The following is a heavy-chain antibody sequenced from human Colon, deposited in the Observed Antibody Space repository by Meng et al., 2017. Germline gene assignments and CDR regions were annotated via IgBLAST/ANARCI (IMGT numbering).Heavy chain of an antibody. CDR1: GFTFKSYG. CDR3: AKDGHDSSGYYPVGYLDT. J-gene: IGHJ4*02. V-gene: IGHV3-30*18. D-gene: IGHD3-22*01. CDR2: ISNDANNK. Sequence: QLVESGGGVVQPGTSQRLSCAGSGFTFKSYGMHWVRQAPGKGLEWVAVISNDANNKYYLDSVKGRFTISRDNDKSTLYLEMNDLGPDDTAVYYCAKDGHDSSGYYPVGYLDTWGQGTLVTVSS.